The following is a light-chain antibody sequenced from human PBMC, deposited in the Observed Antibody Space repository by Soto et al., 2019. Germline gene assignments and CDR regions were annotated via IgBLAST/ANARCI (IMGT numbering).Light chain of an antibody. CDR2: GAS. CDR3: QQYGSSPLT. V-gene: IGKV3-20*01. J-gene: IGKJ4*01. Sequence: ESVLTQSPGTLSLSPGERATLSCRASQSISNTYLARYQQKPGQAPRLLIYGASRRATGIPDRFSGSGSGTDFTLTISRLEPEDFAVYYCQQYGSSPLTFGGGTRVEI. CDR1: QSISNTY.